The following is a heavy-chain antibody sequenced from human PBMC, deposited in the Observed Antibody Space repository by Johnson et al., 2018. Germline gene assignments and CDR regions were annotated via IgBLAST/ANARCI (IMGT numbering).Heavy chain of an antibody. Sequence: VQLVESGGGLVQPGGSLRLSCAASGFSFSSHAMTWVRQAPGKGLEWVSVVLPDGYSKYADSVKGRFTISRDNSKDTRYLQMNSLTAEDSAIYYCAQERVERRCGFDVWGQGTMVTVSS. J-gene: IGHJ3*01. CDR1: GFSFSSHA. V-gene: IGHV3-23*04. CDR3: AQERVERRCGFDV. D-gene: IGHD2-21*01. CDR2: VLPDGYS.